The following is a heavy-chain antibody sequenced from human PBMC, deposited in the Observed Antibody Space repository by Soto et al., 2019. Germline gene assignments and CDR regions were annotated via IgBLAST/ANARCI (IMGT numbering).Heavy chain of an antibody. CDR1: GFTFSSYS. CDR3: ARDGQLPIAVAGTGSYYYYGVDV. J-gene: IGHJ6*02. Sequence: EVQLVESGGGLVQPGGSLRLSCAASGFTFSSYSMNWVRQAPGKGLEWVSYISSSSSTIYYADSVKGRFTISRDNAKNSLYLQMNSLRDEDTAVYYCARDGQLPIAVAGTGSYYYYGVDVWGQGTTVTVSS. V-gene: IGHV3-48*02. D-gene: IGHD6-19*01. CDR2: ISSSSSTI.